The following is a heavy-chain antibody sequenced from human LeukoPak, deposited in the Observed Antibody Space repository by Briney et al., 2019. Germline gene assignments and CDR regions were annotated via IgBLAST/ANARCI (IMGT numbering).Heavy chain of an antibody. CDR1: GFTFSSFG. Sequence: GRSLTLSCAASGFTFSSFGMHWVRQAPGKGLEWVAVIWYDASDRYYADSVKGRFTISRDNSKNTLFLQMNSLRDDDTAVYYCARVDTVMAYYFDLWGQGTLVTVSS. D-gene: IGHD5-18*01. J-gene: IGHJ4*02. CDR2: IWYDASDR. V-gene: IGHV3-33*01. CDR3: ARVDTVMAYYFDL.